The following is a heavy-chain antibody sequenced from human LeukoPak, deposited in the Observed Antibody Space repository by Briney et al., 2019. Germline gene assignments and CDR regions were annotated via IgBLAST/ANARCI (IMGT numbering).Heavy chain of an antibody. D-gene: IGHD2-2*01. V-gene: IGHV1-69*06. CDR3: ARTPVYCSSTSCYQRFDP. Sequence: SVKVSCKASGGTFSSYAISWVRQAPGQGLEWMGGIIPIFGTANYAQKFQGRVTIMADKSTSTAYMELSSLRSEDTAVYYCARTPVYCSSTSCYQRFDPWGQGTLVTVSS. J-gene: IGHJ5*02. CDR1: GGTFSSYA. CDR2: IIPIFGTA.